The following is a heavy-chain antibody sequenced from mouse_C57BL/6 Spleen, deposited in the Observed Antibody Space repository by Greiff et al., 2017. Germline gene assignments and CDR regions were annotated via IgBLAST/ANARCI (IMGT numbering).Heavy chain of an antibody. CDR1: GYTFTDYY. D-gene: IGHD1-1*01. CDR2: IYPGGGNT. J-gene: IGHJ2*01. V-gene: IGHV1-84*01. CDR3: ARGAVVATPVDY. Sequence: VQLQQSGPELVKPGASVKISCKASGYTFTDYYINWVKQRPEQGLEWIGWIYPGGGNTKYNEQFKGKATLTVDTSYSTAYMHLSSLTSEDSAVYFGARGAVVATPVDYWGQGTTLTVSS.